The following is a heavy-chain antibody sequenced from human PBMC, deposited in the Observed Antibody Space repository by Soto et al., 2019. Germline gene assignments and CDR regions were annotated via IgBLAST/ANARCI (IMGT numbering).Heavy chain of an antibody. CDR3: ARTSLDYICDY. CDR1: GYTFTSYY. V-gene: IGHV1-46*01. CDR2: INPSGGST. Sequence: GASVKVSCKAPGYTFTSYYIHWVRQAPGQGLEWMGVINPSGGSTTYAQRFQGRVTMTRDTSTSTVYMQLSSLSSGDTAVYYCARTSLDYICDYWGQGTLVTVSS. D-gene: IGHD4-4*01. J-gene: IGHJ4*02.